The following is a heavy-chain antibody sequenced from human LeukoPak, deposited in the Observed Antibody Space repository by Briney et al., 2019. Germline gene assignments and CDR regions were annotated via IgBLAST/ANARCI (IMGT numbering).Heavy chain of an antibody. D-gene: IGHD3-10*01. Sequence: PGGSLRLSCAASGFTFSSYGMSWVRQAPGKGLEWVSAISGSGGSTYYADSVKGQFTISRDNSKNTLYLQMNSLRAEDTAVYYCAKVPTSGFGELLFDYWGQGTLVTVSS. CDR1: GFTFSSYG. V-gene: IGHV3-23*01. CDR2: ISGSGGST. CDR3: AKVPTSGFGELLFDY. J-gene: IGHJ4*02.